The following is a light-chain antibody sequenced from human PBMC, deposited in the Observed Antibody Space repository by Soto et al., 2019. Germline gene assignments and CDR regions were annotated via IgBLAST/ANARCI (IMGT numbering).Light chain of an antibody. CDR2: SSS. CDR3: QQYGRSPLT. Sequence: IVLTQSPCTLSLSPGERAILSCRASRSLSSSFLAWYQQKPGQAPRLLIYSSSNRATGIPDRFSGGGSGTDFTLTISRLEPADFAVYYCQQYGRSPLTFGGGTNV. CDR1: RSLSSSF. V-gene: IGKV3-20*01. J-gene: IGKJ4*01.